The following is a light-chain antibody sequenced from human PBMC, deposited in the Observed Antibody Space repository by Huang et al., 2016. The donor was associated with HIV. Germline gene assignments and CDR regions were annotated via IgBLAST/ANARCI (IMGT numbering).Light chain of an antibody. CDR3: QQYFNFPLT. J-gene: IGKJ4*01. V-gene: IGKV1-NL1*01. CDR2: GAS. CDR1: HAITNS. Sequence: DIQMTQSPSSLSVSVGDRVTITCRASHAITNSLDWYQQTPGQAPKLLVFGASKLGSGVPSRFSGGGSGTDYTLTISGLHPEDFATYYCQQYFNFPLTFGGGTKVEIK.